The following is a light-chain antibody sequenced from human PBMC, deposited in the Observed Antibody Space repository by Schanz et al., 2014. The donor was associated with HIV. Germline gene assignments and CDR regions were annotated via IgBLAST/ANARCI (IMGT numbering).Light chain of an antibody. CDR2: GAS. J-gene: IGKJ1*01. V-gene: IGKV3-20*01. CDR1: QSVSSN. Sequence: EIVLTQSPGTLSLSPGERATLSCRASQSVSSNLAWSQQKPGQAPRLLIYGASTRATGIPARFSGSGSGTDFTLTISRLEPADFAVYYCQQYGSSPPWTFGQGTKVEIK. CDR3: QQYGSSPPWT.